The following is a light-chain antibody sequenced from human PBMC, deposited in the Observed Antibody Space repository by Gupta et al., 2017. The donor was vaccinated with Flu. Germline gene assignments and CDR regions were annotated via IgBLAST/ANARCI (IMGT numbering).Light chain of an antibody. V-gene: IGLV3-21*02. CDR3: QVWDRDSDQLV. CDR2: GNS. Sequence: SYVLTQPPSLSVAPGQTARITCGGNNLGTKHVHWYQQKPGQAPEVVVYGNSDRPSGIPERFSGSNSGNTATLTVSRAEAGDEADYYCQVWDRDSDQLVFGGGTKLTVL. J-gene: IGLJ2*01. CDR1: NLGTKH.